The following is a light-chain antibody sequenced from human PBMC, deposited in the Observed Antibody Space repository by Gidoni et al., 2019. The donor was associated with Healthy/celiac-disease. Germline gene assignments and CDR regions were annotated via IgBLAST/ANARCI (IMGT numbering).Light chain of an antibody. Sequence: EIVLTQSPGTLSLSPGERATLSCRASQSVSSSYLAWYQQKTGQAPRLLIYGASSRATGIPDRFSGSGSGTDFTLTISRVEPEDFAVYYCQQYGSSPLTFGGGTKVEIK. CDR3: QQYGSSPLT. J-gene: IGKJ4*01. CDR2: GAS. CDR1: QSVSSSY. V-gene: IGKV3-20*01.